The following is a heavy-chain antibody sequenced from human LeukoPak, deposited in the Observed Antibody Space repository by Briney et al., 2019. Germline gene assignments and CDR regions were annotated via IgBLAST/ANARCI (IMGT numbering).Heavy chain of an antibody. V-gene: IGHV3-23*01. Sequence: PGGSLRLSCAASGFTFSDYGMSWVRQAPGKGLEWVSAISDSGGNTYYADSVKGRFTISRDNSKNTLYLRMNSLRVEDTAVYYCAKKATLYYFGSGSQIDHWGQGTLVTVSS. J-gene: IGHJ4*02. CDR1: GFTFSDYG. CDR2: ISDSGGNT. D-gene: IGHD3-10*01. CDR3: AKKATLYYFGSGSQIDH.